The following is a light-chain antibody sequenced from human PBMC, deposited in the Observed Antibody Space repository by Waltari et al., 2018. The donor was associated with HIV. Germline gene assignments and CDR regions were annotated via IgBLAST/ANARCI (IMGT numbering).Light chain of an antibody. CDR2: QDT. V-gene: IGLV3-25*03. CDR3: QAADSNASLWV. Sequence: SYELTQPPSVSVSPGQTARITCSGDALPKQYAYWYQQRPGQAPVLVIYQDTERPSGIPEQFSGPSSGTTATLTIIGVQAQDEADYHCQAADSNASLWVFGGGTKLTVL. CDR1: ALPKQY. J-gene: IGLJ3*02.